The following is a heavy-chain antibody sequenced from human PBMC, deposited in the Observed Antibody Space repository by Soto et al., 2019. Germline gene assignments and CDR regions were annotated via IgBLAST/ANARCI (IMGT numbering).Heavy chain of an antibody. V-gene: IGHV4-39*01. Sequence: QLQLQESGPGLVKPSETLSLTCTVSGGSISSSSYYWGWIRQPPGKGLEWIGSIYYSGSTYYNPSLKSRVTISVDTSKNQFSLKLSSVTAADTAVYYCGTGIAVAGTSYWGQGTLVTVSS. J-gene: IGHJ4*02. CDR2: IYYSGST. D-gene: IGHD6-19*01. CDR1: GGSISSSSYY. CDR3: GTGIAVAGTSY.